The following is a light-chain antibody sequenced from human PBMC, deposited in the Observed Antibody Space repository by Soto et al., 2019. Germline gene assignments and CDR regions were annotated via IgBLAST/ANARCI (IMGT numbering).Light chain of an antibody. CDR1: QSISAW. J-gene: IGKJ1*01. V-gene: IGKV1-5*03. CDR2: KAS. Sequence: DIPMTQSPSTLSASVGDRVSINCRASQSISAWLASYQQKPGKAPRLLIYKASTLEIGVPSRFSGSGSGTEFTLTISSLQPDDVATYYCQQYNDYSWTFGQGTKVEIK. CDR3: QQYNDYSWT.